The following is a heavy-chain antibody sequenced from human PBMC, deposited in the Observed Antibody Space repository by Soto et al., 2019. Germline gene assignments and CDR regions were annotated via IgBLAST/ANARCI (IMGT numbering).Heavy chain of an antibody. Sequence: QVQLQESGPGLVRPSQTLSLTCTVSGGSISSDHYHWTWIRQTPGKGLEWIGYIHYSGSVYYNPSLQIRVTMSLDTSKNLFSLKLSSVTAADTAVYFCVREDDGGDRDYYGLDVWGQGTTVTVSS. CDR3: VREDDGGDRDYYGLDV. CDR2: IHYSGSV. D-gene: IGHD4-17*01. CDR1: GGSISSDHYH. V-gene: IGHV4-30-4*01. J-gene: IGHJ6*02.